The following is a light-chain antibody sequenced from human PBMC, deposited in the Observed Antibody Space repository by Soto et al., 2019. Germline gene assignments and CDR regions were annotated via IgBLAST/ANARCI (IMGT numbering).Light chain of an antibody. V-gene: IGKV1-33*01. J-gene: IGKJ5*01. CDR3: QQFQTT. CDR2: DAS. CDR1: QDISNY. Sequence: DIQMTQSPSSLSASVGDRVTITCQASQDISNYLNWYQQKPGKAPKLLIYDASNLETGVPSRFSGSGSGTDFTFTISSLQPEDIATYYCQQFQTTLGQGTRLEIK.